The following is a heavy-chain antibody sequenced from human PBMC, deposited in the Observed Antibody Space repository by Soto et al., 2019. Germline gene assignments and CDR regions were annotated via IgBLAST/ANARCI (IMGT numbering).Heavy chain of an antibody. CDR3: ARGNGPARNH. D-gene: IGHD6-6*01. J-gene: IGHJ4*02. V-gene: IGHV1-18*01. Sequence: QVQLVQSGAEVKKPGASVKVSCKASGYTFGSFGISWVRQAPGQGLEWMGWMGAYNGNTNYARKVKDRVTMTRDTSTSTAYMELRSLRSDDTAVYYCARGNGPARNHWGQGTLVTVSS. CDR1: GYTFGSFG. CDR2: MGAYNGNT.